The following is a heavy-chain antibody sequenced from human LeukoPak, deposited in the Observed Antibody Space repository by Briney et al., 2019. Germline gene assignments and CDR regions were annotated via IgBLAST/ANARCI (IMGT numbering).Heavy chain of an antibody. CDR1: GGSFSGYY. J-gene: IGHJ6*02. V-gene: IGHV4-59*01. Sequence: PSETLSLTCAVYGGSFSGYYWSWIRQPPGKGLEWIGYIYYSGSTNYNPSLKSRVTISVDTSKNQFSLKLSSVTAADTAVYYCARDPYGMDVWGQGTTVTVSS. CDR3: ARDPYGMDV. CDR2: IYYSGST.